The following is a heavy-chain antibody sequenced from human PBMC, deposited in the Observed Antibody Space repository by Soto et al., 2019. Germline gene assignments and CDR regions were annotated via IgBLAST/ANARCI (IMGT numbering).Heavy chain of an antibody. D-gene: IGHD3-22*01. CDR1: GDSISRIDYY. Sequence: SETLSLTCSVSGDSISRIDYYWTWIRQHPEKGLEWIGNTYFRGNTYYSPSLESRLTISVDTSKNQFSLKLTSVTAADTAVYYCAREGGSYDSGGYLIRGAFDIWGQGTMVTVSS. CDR3: AREGGSYDSGGYLIRGAFDI. CDR2: TYFRGNT. V-gene: IGHV4-31*03. J-gene: IGHJ3*02.